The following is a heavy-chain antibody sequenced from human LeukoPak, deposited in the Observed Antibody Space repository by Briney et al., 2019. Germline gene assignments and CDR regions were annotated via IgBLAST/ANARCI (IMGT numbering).Heavy chain of an antibody. Sequence: TGGSLRLSCAASGFTFNNYAMSWVRQAPGKGLEWVSVISGGGNRTYYADSVKGRFTISRDNSKNTLSMKMNSLRAEDTAVYYCAKDIRVQTIFPSFDYWGQGTLVTVSS. J-gene: IGHJ4*02. D-gene: IGHD3-3*02. CDR1: GFTFNNYA. CDR3: AKDIRVQTIFPSFDY. CDR2: ISGGGNRT. V-gene: IGHV3-23*01.